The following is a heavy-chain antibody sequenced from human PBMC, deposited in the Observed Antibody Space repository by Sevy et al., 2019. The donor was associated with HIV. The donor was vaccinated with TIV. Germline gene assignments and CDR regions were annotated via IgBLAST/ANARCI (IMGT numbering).Heavy chain of an antibody. Sequence: GGSLRLSCAASGFTFSNFVMNWVRQAPGKGLEWVSYISSRGSTIYYADSGKGRFTISRDNAKNSLFLQMNSLRDEDTAVYYCAILTIFGVVTDFDYWGQGTLVTVSS. J-gene: IGHJ4*02. D-gene: IGHD3-3*01. CDR1: GFTFSNFV. CDR3: AILTIFGVVTDFDY. V-gene: IGHV3-48*02. CDR2: ISSRGSTI.